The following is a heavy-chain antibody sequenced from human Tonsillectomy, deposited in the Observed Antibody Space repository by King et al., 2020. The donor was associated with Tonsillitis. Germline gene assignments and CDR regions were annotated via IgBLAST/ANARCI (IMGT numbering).Heavy chain of an antibody. J-gene: IGHJ4*02. V-gene: IGHV3-30*18. CDR3: AKDLHYADYFHY. D-gene: IGHD4-17*01. CDR1: GFTFSSYG. Sequence: QLVQSGGGVVQPGRSLRLSCAASGFTFSSYGMHWVRQAPGKGLEWVAVISYDGSNKYYADSGKGRFTISRDNSKNTPYLQMNSLRAEDTAVYYFAKDLHYADYFHYSGQGTLVTVSS. CDR2: ISYDGSNK.